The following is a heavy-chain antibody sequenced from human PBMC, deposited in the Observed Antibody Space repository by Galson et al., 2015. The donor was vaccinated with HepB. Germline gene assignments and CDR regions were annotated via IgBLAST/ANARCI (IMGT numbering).Heavy chain of an antibody. J-gene: IGHJ6*03. V-gene: IGHV1-69*13. CDR3: ARADGWGEGNYDFWSGYYSTPPNYYYYYMDV. Sequence: SVKVSCKASGGTFSSYAISWVRQAPGQGLEWMGGIIPIFGTANYARKFQGRVTITADESTSTAYMELSSLRSEDTAVYYCARADGWGEGNYDFWSGYYSTPPNYYYYYMDVWGKGTTVTVSS. CDR2: IIPIFGTA. CDR1: GGTFSSYA. D-gene: IGHD3-3*01.